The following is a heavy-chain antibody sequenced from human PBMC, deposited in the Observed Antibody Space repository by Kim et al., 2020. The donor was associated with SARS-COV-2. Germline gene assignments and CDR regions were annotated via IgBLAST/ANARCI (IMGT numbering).Heavy chain of an antibody. D-gene: IGHD5-18*01. Sequence: GGSLRLSCAASGFTFSSYGMHWVRQAPGKGLEWVAVISYDGSNKYYADSVKGRFTISRDNSKNTLYLQMNSLRAEDTAVYYFSRDLSHTPLDYWGQGTL. CDR3: SRDLSHTPLDY. CDR1: GFTFSSYG. V-gene: IGHV3-33*05. J-gene: IGHJ4*02. CDR2: ISYDGSNK.